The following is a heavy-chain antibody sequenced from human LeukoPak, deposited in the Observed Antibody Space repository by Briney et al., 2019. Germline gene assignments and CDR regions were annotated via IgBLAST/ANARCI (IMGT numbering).Heavy chain of an antibody. CDR3: ARVGYCSSTSCYYYFDY. CDR2: IIPIFGTA. V-gene: IGHV1-69*13. D-gene: IGHD2-2*01. CDR1: GGTFSSYA. J-gene: IGHJ4*02. Sequence: SVRVSCKASGGTFSSYAISWVRQAPGQGLEWMGGIIPIFGTANYAQKFQGRVTITADESTSTAYMELSSLRSEDTAVYYCARVGYCSSTSCYYYFDYWGQGTLVTVSS.